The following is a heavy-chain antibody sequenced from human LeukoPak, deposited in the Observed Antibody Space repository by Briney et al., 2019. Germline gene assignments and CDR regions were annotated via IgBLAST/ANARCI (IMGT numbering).Heavy chain of an antibody. V-gene: IGHV4-4*07. CDR1: GGSISSYY. Sequence: SETLSLTCTVSGGSISSYYWSWIRQPAGKGLEWIGRIYTRGSTNYNPSLKSRVTMSVDTSKNQFSLKLSSVTAADTAVYYCAGAGRAAGPLTNWGQGTLVTVSS. CDR3: AGAGRAAGPLTN. CDR2: IYTRGST. J-gene: IGHJ4*02. D-gene: IGHD3-10*01.